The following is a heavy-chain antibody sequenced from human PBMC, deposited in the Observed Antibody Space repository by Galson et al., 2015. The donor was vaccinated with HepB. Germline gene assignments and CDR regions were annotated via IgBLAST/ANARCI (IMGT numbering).Heavy chain of an antibody. J-gene: IGHJ4*02. CDR3: ARGDSGSYYNV. Sequence: SVKVSCKASGYTFTGHYMHWVRQAPGQGLEWMGWINPNSGDTNYAEKFQGRVTMTRDTSISTAYMELSRLRSDDTAVYSCARGDSGSYYNVWGQGTLVTVSS. D-gene: IGHD3-10*01. CDR2: INPNSGDT. V-gene: IGHV1-2*02. CDR1: GYTFTGHY.